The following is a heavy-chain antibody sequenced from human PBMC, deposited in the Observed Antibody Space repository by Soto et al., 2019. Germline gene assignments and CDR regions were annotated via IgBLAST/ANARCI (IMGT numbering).Heavy chain of an antibody. V-gene: IGHV4-61*01. D-gene: IGHD6-19*01. J-gene: IGHJ6*02. Sequence: SETLSLTCTVSGGSVSSGSYYWSWIRKPPGKGLEWIGYIYYTGSTNYTPSLKSRVTISVDTPKRQFSRKLSSVTAADTAVYYCARENVAGTGDYYGMDVGGQGTTVTVSS. CDR2: IYYTGST. CDR3: ARENVAGTGDYYGMDV. CDR1: GGSVSSGSYY.